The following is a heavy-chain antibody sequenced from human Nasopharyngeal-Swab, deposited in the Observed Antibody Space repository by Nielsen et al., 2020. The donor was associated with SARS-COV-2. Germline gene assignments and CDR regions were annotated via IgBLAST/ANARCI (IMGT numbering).Heavy chain of an antibody. CDR1: GGSIRSSNW. J-gene: IGHJ5*02. Sequence: PETLSLTCAVSGGSIRSSNWWSWVRQPPRKGLEWIGEIYHSGSTNYNPSLKSRVTISVDKSKNQFSLKLSSVTAADTAVYYCARDSRGEQWLSRYNWFDPWGQGTLVTVSS. D-gene: IGHD6-19*01. V-gene: IGHV4-4*03. CDR2: IYHSGST. CDR3: ARDSRGEQWLSRYNWFDP.